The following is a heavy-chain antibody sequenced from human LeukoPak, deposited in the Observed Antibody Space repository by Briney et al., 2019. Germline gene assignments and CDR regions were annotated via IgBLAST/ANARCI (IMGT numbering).Heavy chain of an antibody. Sequence: QPGGSLRLSCAASGFTFTSSAMSWVRQAPGKGLEWVSTISGSDSSASYADSVKGRFTISRDSSENTLYLQMNSVRAEDTAVYYCARGVLRYFDWLPHFDYRGQGTLVTVSS. V-gene: IGHV3-23*01. J-gene: IGHJ4*02. D-gene: IGHD3-9*01. CDR1: GFTFTSSA. CDR2: ISGSDSSA. CDR3: ARGVLRYFDWLPHFDY.